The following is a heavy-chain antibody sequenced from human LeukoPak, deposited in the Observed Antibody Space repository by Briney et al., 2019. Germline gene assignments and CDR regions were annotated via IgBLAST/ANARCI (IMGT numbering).Heavy chain of an antibody. J-gene: IGHJ4*02. Sequence: GGSLRLSCAASGFTFSSYAMHWVRQAPGKGLEWVSVIYSGGSTYYADSVKGRFTISRDNSKNTLYLQMNSLRAEDTAVYYCAREHPTYDFWSGYYSPNYFDYWGQGTLVTVSS. V-gene: IGHV3-53*01. CDR1: GFTFSSYA. D-gene: IGHD3-3*01. CDR3: AREHPTYDFWSGYYSPNYFDY. CDR2: IYSGGST.